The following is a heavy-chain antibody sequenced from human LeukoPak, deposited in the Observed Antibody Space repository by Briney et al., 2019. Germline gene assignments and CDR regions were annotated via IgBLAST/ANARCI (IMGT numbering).Heavy chain of an antibody. Sequence: GASVKVSCKASGYTFTSYDINWVRQATGQGLEWMGWMNPNSGNTGYAQKFQGRVTITADESTSTAYMELSSLRSEDTAVYYCAISIAAAYHYWGQGTLVTVSS. D-gene: IGHD6-13*01. J-gene: IGHJ4*02. CDR3: AISIAAAYHY. CDR2: MNPNSGNT. CDR1: GYTFTSYD. V-gene: IGHV1-8*03.